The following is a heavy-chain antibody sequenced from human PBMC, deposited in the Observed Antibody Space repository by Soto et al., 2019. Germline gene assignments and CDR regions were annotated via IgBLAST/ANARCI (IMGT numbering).Heavy chain of an antibody. V-gene: IGHV3-23*01. Sequence: EVQLLESGGGLVQPGGSLRLSCAVSGFTFGSYAMSWVRQAPGKGLEWVSGIGGSGGSTYYADSVKGRFTSSRDNSKNTLYLQRNGVRVEDTAVYCCAKAKYSGYDIARKLDDGGQGTLATVSS. CDR1: GFTFGSYA. CDR2: IGGSGGST. J-gene: IGHJ4*02. D-gene: IGHD5-12*01. CDR3: AKAKYSGYDIARKLDD.